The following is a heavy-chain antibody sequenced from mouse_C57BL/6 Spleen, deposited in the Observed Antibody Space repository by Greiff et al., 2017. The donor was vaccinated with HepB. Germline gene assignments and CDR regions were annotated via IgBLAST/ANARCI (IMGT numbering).Heavy chain of an antibody. CDR3: ARGWLRRETPFDY. V-gene: IGHV1-52*01. CDR1: GYTFTSYW. J-gene: IGHJ2*01. D-gene: IGHD2-2*01. CDR2: IDPSDSET. Sequence: VKLQQPGAELVRPGSSVKLSCKASGYTFTSYWMHWVKQRPIQGLEWIGNIDPSDSETHYNQKFKDKATLTVDKSSSTAYMQLSSLTSEDSAVYYCARGWLRRETPFDYWGQGTTLTVSS.